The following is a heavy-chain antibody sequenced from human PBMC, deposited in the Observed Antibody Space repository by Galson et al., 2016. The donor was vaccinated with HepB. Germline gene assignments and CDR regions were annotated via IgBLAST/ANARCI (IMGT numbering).Heavy chain of an antibody. CDR2: ISGSSDTI. V-gene: IGHV3-48*02. Sequence: SLRLSCAASGFTFSSYNMNWVRQAPGKGLEWVSYISGSSDTIYYADSVPGRFTISRDNAKNSLYLQMNNLRDEDTAVYYCARDLSPNSYDSSGYYFLYWYFDLWGRGTLVTVSS. J-gene: IGHJ2*01. CDR3: ARDLSPNSYDSSGYYFLYWYFDL. D-gene: IGHD3-22*01. CDR1: GFTFSSYN.